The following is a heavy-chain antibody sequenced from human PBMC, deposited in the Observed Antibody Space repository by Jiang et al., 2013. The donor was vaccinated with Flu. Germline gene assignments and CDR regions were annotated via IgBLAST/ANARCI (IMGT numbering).Heavy chain of an antibody. Sequence: LEWMGIINPSGGSTSYAQKFQGRVTMTRDTSTSTVYMELSSLRSEDTAVYYCARGEFGGYEDYWGQGTLVTVSS. V-gene: IGHV1-46*01. D-gene: IGHD5-12*01. CDR3: ARGEFGGYEDY. J-gene: IGHJ4*02. CDR2: INPSGGST.